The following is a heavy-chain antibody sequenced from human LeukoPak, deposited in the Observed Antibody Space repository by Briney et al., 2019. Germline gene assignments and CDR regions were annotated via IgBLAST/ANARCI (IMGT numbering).Heavy chain of an antibody. CDR3: AKEPKIGPYCGGDCYFDY. V-gene: IGHV3-48*01. CDR2: INSRSSSI. Sequence: GGSLRLSCAASGFTFSTYSMNWVRQAPGKGLEWVSYINSRSSSIHYADSVKGRFTISRDNAKNTLYLQMNSLRAEDTAVYYCAKEPKIGPYCGGDCYFDYWGQGTLVTVSS. J-gene: IGHJ4*02. CDR1: GFTFSTYS. D-gene: IGHD2-21*02.